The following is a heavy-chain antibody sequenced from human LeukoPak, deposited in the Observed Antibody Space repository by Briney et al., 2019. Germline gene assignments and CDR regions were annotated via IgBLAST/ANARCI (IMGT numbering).Heavy chain of an antibody. CDR2: ISDSGDSA. CDR1: GFTFSIYA. D-gene: IGHD1-26*01. Sequence: GGSLRLSCAASGFTFSIYAMSWVRQAPGKGLEWVSAISDSGDSAYYADSVKGRFTISRDNSKNTLYLQMNSLRAEDTAVYYCAKDSEPAIRTSDYWGQGTLVTVSS. J-gene: IGHJ4*02. V-gene: IGHV3-23*01. CDR3: AKDSEPAIRTSDY.